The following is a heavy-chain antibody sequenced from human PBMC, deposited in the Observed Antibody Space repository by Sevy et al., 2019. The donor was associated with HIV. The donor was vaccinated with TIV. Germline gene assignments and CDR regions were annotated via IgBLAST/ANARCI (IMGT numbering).Heavy chain of an antibody. CDR2: MWFNGSNT. CDR1: GFTFSTYG. CDR3: GTTGGSRPNDDFDT. D-gene: IGHD2-8*02. J-gene: IGHJ3*02. V-gene: IGHV3-30*02. Sequence: GGSLRLSCAASGFTFSTYGMHWVRQAPGKGLEWVAVMWFNGSNTYYADSEKGRFTISRDIAKNTLHLQMNSLRAEDTAVYYCGTTGGSRPNDDFDTWGQGTMVTVSS.